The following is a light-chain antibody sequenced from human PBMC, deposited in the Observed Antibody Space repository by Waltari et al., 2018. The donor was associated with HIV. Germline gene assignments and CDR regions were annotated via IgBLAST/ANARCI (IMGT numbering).Light chain of an antibody. Sequence: DIRLTQTPSTLSAAVRDPVTITCRASQNIGTSLAWYQQKPGTAPTLLIYQASTLQNGVSSRFSGSGSGTEFTLTITSLQRDDFASYFCQQYETYYTFGQGSRLE. J-gene: IGKJ2*01. V-gene: IGKV1-5*03. CDR1: QNIGTS. CDR3: QQYETYYT. CDR2: QAS.